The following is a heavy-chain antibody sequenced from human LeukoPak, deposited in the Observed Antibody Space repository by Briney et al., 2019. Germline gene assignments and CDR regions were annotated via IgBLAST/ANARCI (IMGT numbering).Heavy chain of an antibody. D-gene: IGHD5-12*01. CDR1: GGSISSYY. J-gene: IGHJ4*02. Sequence: SETLSLTCTVSGGSISSYYWSWIRQPPGKGLEWIGYVHYSGRSNYHPSLKSRVTISVATSKKQFSLKLSSVTAADTAVNYCARIYSGYDFPDYWGQGTLVTVSS. CDR3: ARIYSGYDFPDY. V-gene: IGHV4-59*01. CDR2: VHYSGRS.